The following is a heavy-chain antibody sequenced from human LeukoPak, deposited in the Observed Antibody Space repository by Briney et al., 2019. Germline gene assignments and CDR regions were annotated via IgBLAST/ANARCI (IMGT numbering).Heavy chain of an antibody. J-gene: IGHJ4*02. Sequence: KFQGRVTITRDTSASTAYMELSSLRSEDTAVYYCARDQYNVIDSWGQGTLVTVSS. D-gene: IGHD1-14*01. CDR3: ARDQYNVIDS. V-gene: IGHV1-3*01.